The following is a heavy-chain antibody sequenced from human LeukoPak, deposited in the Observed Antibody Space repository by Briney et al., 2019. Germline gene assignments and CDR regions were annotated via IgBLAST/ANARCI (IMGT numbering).Heavy chain of an antibody. D-gene: IGHD3-10*01. Sequence: SVKVSCKASGGTFSSYAISWVRQAPGQGLEWMGGIIPIFGTANYAQKFQGRVTITADESTSTAYMELSSLRSEDTAEYYCARERGGGSGSSHYYYYYGMDVWGKGTTVTVSS. CDR3: ARERGGGSGSSHYYYYYGMDV. V-gene: IGHV1-69*01. J-gene: IGHJ6*04. CDR2: IIPIFGTA. CDR1: GGTFSSYA.